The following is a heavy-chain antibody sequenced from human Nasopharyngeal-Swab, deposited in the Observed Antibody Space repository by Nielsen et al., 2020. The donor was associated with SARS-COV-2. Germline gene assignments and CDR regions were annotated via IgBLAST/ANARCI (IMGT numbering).Heavy chain of an antibody. V-gene: IGHV3-53*01. Sequence: GESLKISCAASGIFVSGNYMNWVRQAPGMGLEWVSVVYSGGSTFYADSVKGRFTISRDNSKNTLYLPMNNLRPEDTAMYYCASPVFGVVSDAFDIWGQGTMVTVSS. CDR3: ASPVFGVVSDAFDI. D-gene: IGHD3-3*01. J-gene: IGHJ3*02. CDR1: GIFVSGNY. CDR2: VYSGGST.